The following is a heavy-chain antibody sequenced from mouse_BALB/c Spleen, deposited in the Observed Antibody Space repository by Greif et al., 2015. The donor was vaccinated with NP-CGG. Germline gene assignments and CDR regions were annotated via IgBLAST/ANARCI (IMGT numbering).Heavy chain of an antibody. J-gene: IGHJ4*01. D-gene: IGHD1-1*01. Sequence: ESGPGLVKPSQSLSLTCSVTGYSLTSGYYWNWIRQFPGNKLEWMGYISYDGSNNYNPSLKNRISITRDTSKNQFFLKLNSVTTEDTATYYCAHDYGSSLGAMDYWGQGTSGTVST. CDR2: ISYDGSN. V-gene: IGHV3-6*02. CDR1: GYSLTSGYY. CDR3: AHDYGSSLGAMDY.